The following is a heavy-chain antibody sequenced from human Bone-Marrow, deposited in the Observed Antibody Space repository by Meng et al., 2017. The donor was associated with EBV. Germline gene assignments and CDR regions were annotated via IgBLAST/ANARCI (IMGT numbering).Heavy chain of an antibody. CDR1: GDTFTTYV. J-gene: IGHJ5*02. CDR3: ARARRKTYFYDSSASFDP. CDR2: IDTNTGKP. D-gene: IGHD3-22*01. Sequence: QGPLVHSGSELKKPGASGKVSCKAAGDTFTTYVMNWVRQAPGQGLEWMGWIDTNTGKPTYAQGFTGRFVFSLDTSVSTAYLQISSLKAEDTAVYYCARARRKTYFYDSSASFDPWGQGTLVTVSS. V-gene: IGHV7-4-1*02.